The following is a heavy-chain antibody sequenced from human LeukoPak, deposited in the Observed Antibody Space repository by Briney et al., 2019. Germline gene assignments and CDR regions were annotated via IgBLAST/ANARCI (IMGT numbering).Heavy chain of an antibody. CDR3: AKDSYDSSGYYYLDY. D-gene: IGHD3-22*01. J-gene: IGHJ4*02. V-gene: IGHV3-9*01. Sequence: GGSLRLSCAASGFTFDDYAMHWVRQAPGKGLEWVSGISWNSGSIGYADSVKGRFTISRDNAKNSLYLQMNSLRAEDTALYYCAKDSYDSSGYYYLDYWGQGTLVTVSS. CDR1: GFTFDDYA. CDR2: ISWNSGSI.